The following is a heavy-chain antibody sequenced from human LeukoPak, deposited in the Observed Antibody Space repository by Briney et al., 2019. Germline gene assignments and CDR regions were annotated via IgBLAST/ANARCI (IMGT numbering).Heavy chain of an antibody. Sequence: GESLKISCKGSGYSFTSYWIGWVRQMPGKGLEWMGIIYPGDSDTRYSPSFQGQVTISADKSISTAYLQWSSLKASDTAMYYCARGTYYDFWSGYLPYFDYWGQGTLVTVSS. V-gene: IGHV5-51*01. CDR1: GYSFTSYW. CDR3: ARGTYYDFWSGYLPYFDY. D-gene: IGHD3-3*01. J-gene: IGHJ4*02. CDR2: IYPGDSDT.